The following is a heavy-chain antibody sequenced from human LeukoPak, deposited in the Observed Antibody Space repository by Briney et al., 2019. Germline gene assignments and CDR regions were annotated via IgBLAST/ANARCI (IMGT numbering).Heavy chain of an antibody. Sequence: PGRSLRLSCAASGFTFDDYAMHWVRQAPGKGLEWVSGISWNSGSIGYADSVKGRFTISRDNAKNSLYLQMNSLRAEDMALYYCAKGWDSGSYYGAFDIWGQGTMVTVSS. CDR2: ISWNSGSI. D-gene: IGHD1-26*01. CDR3: AKGWDSGSYYGAFDI. V-gene: IGHV3-9*03. J-gene: IGHJ3*02. CDR1: GFTFDDYA.